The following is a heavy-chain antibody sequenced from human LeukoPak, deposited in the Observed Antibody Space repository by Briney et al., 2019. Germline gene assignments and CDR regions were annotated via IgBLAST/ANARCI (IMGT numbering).Heavy chain of an antibody. CDR2: IYYTGST. Sequence: SETLSLTCTVSGGSISSGDYYWAWIRQPPGSGLEWIGSIYYTGSTYYNASFKSRVTISIDKSKNQFSLRLSSVTAADTADYYCARRNYGSGLDVWGQGTTVTVSS. D-gene: IGHD3-10*01. CDR3: ARRNYGSGLDV. CDR1: GGSISSGDYY. V-gene: IGHV4-39*01. J-gene: IGHJ6*02.